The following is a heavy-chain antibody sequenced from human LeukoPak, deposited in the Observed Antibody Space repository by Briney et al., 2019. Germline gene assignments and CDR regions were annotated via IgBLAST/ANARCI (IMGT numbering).Heavy chain of an antibody. V-gene: IGHV3-74*01. Sequence: GGSLRLSCAASGFTFSSFWMHWVRQVPGKGLEWVSRITRDGDGPTYAASVQGRFTISRDNAKDTVYLQMSNLRAEDTALYYWARDPNNYDSHLGQGTLVTVSS. CDR2: ITRDGDGP. J-gene: IGHJ4*02. CDR1: GFTFSSFW. CDR3: ARDPNNYDSH. D-gene: IGHD3-22*01.